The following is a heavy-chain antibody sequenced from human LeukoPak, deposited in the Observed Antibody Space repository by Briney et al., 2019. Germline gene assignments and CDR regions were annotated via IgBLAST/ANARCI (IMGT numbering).Heavy chain of an antibody. J-gene: IGHJ5*02. CDR1: GGSISSYY. CDR2: IYYSGST. CDR3: ARLDYYDSSGYYDWFDP. V-gene: IGHV4-59*08. Sequence: ETXSLTCTVSGGSISSYYWSWIRQPPGKGLGWIGYIYYSGSTNYNPSLKSRVTISVDTSKNQFSLKLSSVTAADTAVYYCARLDYYDSSGYYDWFDPWGQGTLVTVSS. D-gene: IGHD3-22*01.